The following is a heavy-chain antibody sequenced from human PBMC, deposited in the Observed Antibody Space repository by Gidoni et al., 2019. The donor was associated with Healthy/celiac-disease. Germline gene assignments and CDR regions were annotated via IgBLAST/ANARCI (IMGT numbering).Heavy chain of an antibody. J-gene: IGHJ6*02. CDR2: IIPIVGIA. D-gene: IGHD3-22*01. CDR1: GGTFRRYA. Sequence: QVQLVQSGAEVTKPGSSVKVSCKSSGGTFRRYAITCVRQTPGQGLEWMGRIIPIVGIANYEQEFQGRVTITADKYTSTAYMELSSLRSEDTAVYYCAREGREQHYYDSSGYSYYGMDVWGQGTTVTVSS. V-gene: IGHV1-69*04. CDR3: AREGREQHYYDSSGYSYYGMDV.